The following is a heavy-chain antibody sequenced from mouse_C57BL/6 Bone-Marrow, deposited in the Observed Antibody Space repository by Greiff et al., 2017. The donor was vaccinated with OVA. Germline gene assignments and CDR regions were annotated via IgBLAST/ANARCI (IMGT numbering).Heavy chain of an antibody. CDR1: GYTFTSYG. J-gene: IGHJ1*03. Sequence: QVQLQQSGAELARPGASVKLSCKASGYTFTSYGISWVKQRTGQGLEWIGEIYTRSGNTYYNAKFKGKATLTADKSSSTAYMELRSLTSEDSAVYFCARRGYDYWYFDVWGTGTTVTVSS. D-gene: IGHD2-2*01. CDR2: IYTRSGNT. V-gene: IGHV1-81*01. CDR3: ARRGYDYWYFDV.